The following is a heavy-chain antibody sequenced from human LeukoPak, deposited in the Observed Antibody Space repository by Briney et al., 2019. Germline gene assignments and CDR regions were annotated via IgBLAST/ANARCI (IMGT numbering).Heavy chain of an antibody. Sequence: SETLSLTYTVSGGSISSYYWSWIRQPPGKGLEWIGYIYYSGSTNYNPSLKSRVTISVDTSKNQFSLKLSSVTAADTAVYYCARGYDSSGYYPYYYYGMDVWGQGTTVTVSS. D-gene: IGHD3-22*01. J-gene: IGHJ6*02. CDR2: IYYSGST. CDR1: GGSISSYY. V-gene: IGHV4-59*01. CDR3: ARGYDSSGYYPYYYYGMDV.